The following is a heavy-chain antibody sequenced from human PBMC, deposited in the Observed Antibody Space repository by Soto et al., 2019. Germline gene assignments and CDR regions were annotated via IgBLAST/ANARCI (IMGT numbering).Heavy chain of an antibody. CDR1: GGSISSYY. J-gene: IGHJ6*03. Sequence: PSETLSLTCTVSGGSISSYYWFWIRQSPGRGLEWIGYVYYSGKTNYNPSLESRVTIPIDTSENQFSLKLNSVTAADTAVYYCARGARFGDRRYMDVRGKGTTVTVSS. CDR2: VYYSGKT. V-gene: IGHV4-59*12. D-gene: IGHD3-10*01. CDR3: ARGARFGDRRYMDV.